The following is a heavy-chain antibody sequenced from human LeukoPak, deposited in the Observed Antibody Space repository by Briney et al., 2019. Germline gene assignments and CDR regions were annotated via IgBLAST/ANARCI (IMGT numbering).Heavy chain of an antibody. V-gene: IGHV3-23*01. CDR1: GFAFGSEA. CDR2: ISPGGGTT. Sequence: GGSLRLSCTVSGFAFGSEAMSWVRQSPARGLEWVASISPGGGTTYYADFVKGRFTISRDNSKNSLFVQMNSLRVEDTAMYYCAREPGGYYDSSGFLDDWGQGTLVTVSS. CDR3: AREPGGYYDSSGFLDD. J-gene: IGHJ4*02. D-gene: IGHD3-22*01.